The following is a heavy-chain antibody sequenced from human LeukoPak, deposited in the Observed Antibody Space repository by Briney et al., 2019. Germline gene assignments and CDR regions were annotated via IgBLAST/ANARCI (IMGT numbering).Heavy chain of an antibody. J-gene: IGHJ4*02. CDR1: GYSFTSYW. V-gene: IGHV5-51*01. Sequence: PGESLKISCKGSGYSFTSYWIGWVRQMPGKGLEWMGIIYPGDSDTRYSPSFQGQVTISADKSISTAYLQWSSLKASDTAMYYCARKITYYYGSGGPLSFDYWGQGTLVTVSS. D-gene: IGHD3-10*01. CDR3: ARKITYYYGSGGPLSFDY. CDR2: IYPGDSDT.